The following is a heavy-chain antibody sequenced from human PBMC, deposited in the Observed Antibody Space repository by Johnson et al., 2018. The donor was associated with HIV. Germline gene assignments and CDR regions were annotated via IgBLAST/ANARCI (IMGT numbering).Heavy chain of an antibody. V-gene: IGHV3-13*01. CDR2: IGTAGDT. Sequence: MLLVESGGGLVQPWGSLRLSCAASGFTFSSYDMHWVRQATGKGLEWVSAIGTAGDTYYPGSVKGRFTISRENAKNSLYLQMNSLRAGDTAVYYCARPLGPQLWQDAFDIWGQGTMVTVSS. J-gene: IGHJ3*02. D-gene: IGHD5-18*01. CDR1: GFTFSSYD. CDR3: ARPLGPQLWQDAFDI.